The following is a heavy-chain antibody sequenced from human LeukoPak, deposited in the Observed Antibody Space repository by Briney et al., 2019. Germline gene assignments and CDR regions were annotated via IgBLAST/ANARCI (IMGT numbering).Heavy chain of an antibody. CDR1: GYTFINYY. CDR2: INPSGGST. D-gene: IGHD5-18*01. Sequence: ASVKVSCKASGYTFINYYVHWVRQAPGQGLEWMGIINPSGGSTTYAQKFQGRVTMTRDMSTSTVYMELSSLRSEDTAVYYCAREVSDQDTTMVTVIWFDPWGQGTLVTVSS. J-gene: IGHJ5*02. V-gene: IGHV1-46*01. CDR3: AREVSDQDTTMVTVIWFDP.